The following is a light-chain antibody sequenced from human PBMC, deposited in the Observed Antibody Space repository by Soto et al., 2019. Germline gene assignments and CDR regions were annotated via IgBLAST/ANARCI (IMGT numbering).Light chain of an antibody. J-gene: IGKJ2*01. CDR1: QSISSSY. CDR3: QQYGSSSYT. CDR2: AAS. Sequence: EIVLTQSPGTLSLSPGEGATLSCRASQSISSSYLAWYQQKPGQAPRLLIYAASSRATGIPDRFSGSGSGTDFTLTISRLEPEDFAVYYCQQYGSSSYTFGQGTQLEIK. V-gene: IGKV3-20*01.